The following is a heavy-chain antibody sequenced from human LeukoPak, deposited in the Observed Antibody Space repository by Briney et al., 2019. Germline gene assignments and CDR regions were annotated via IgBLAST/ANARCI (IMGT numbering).Heavy chain of an antibody. CDR2: ISWNSGSI. Sequence: GGSLRLSCAASGFTFDDYAMHWVRQAPGKGLEWVSGISWNSGSIGYADSVKGRFTISRDNAKNSLYQQMNSLRAEDMALYYCAKAQGGSGWYGPNWYFDLWGRGTLVTVSS. V-gene: IGHV3-9*03. CDR1: GFTFDDYA. CDR3: AKAQGGSGWYGPNWYFDL. D-gene: IGHD6-19*01. J-gene: IGHJ2*01.